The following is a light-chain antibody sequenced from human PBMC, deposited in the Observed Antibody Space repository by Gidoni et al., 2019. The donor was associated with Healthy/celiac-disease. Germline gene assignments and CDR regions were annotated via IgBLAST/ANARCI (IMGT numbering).Light chain of an antibody. V-gene: IGKV1-39*01. CDR1: QSISSY. CDR2: AAS. Sequence: IQLTQSPASLAASVGDRVTLTSRASQSISSYLQLYQQKPGQAPKLLIYAASSLQSGVPSRCSGSGAGTDFTLTISSLQPEDVANYYCQQSYSTLRTFGGGTKVEIK. J-gene: IGKJ4*02. CDR3: QQSYSTLRT.